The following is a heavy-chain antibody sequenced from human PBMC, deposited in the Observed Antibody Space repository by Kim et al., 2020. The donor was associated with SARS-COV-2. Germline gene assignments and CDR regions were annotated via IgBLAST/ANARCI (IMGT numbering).Heavy chain of an antibody. D-gene: IGHD2-21*01. CDR3: AKDVGPVVGFYHDGLGSIHWIDP. J-gene: IGHJ5*02. Sequence: GGSLRLSCATSGFTFDTYAMHWVRQAPGKGLEWISGISWNSDTIEYADSVRGRFTISRDDAKSSLYLQMNGLRADDTALYFCAKDVGPVVGFYHDGLGSIHWIDPWGQGSRVTVSS. CDR2: ISWNSDTI. CDR1: GFTFDTYA. V-gene: IGHV3-9*01.